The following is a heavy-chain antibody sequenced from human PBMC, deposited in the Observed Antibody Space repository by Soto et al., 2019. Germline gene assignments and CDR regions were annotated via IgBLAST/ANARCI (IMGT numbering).Heavy chain of an antibody. CDR2: IKSKTDGGTT. D-gene: IGHD1-20*01. CDR1: GFTFSNAW. V-gene: IGHV3-15*01. Sequence: EVQLVESGGGLVKPGGSLRLSCAASGFTFSNAWMSWVRQAPGKGLEWVGRIKSKTDGGTTDYAAPVKGRFTISRDDSKNTLYLQMNSLKTEDTVVYYCTTALITGTKRFDYWGQGTLVTVSS. CDR3: TTALITGTKRFDY. J-gene: IGHJ4*02.